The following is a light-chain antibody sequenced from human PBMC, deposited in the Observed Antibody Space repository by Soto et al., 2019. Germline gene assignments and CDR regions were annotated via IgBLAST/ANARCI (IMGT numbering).Light chain of an antibody. CDR2: NGY. Sequence: DIEMTQSPSSLSASVGDRVTLTCRASQSISNSLNWYQQRPGKAPKVLIYNGYSLQSGVPSRFSGSGSGTDFTLTISSLQPEDFATYYCQESSSESQTFGQGTKLEIK. CDR3: QESSSESQT. J-gene: IGKJ2*01. V-gene: IGKV1-39*01. CDR1: QSISNS.